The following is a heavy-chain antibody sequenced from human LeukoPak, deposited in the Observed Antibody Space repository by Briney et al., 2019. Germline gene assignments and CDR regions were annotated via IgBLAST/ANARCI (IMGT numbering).Heavy chain of an antibody. V-gene: IGHV1-18*01. D-gene: IGHD3-22*01. Sequence: GASVKVSCKASGYTFTSYGISWVRQAPGQGLEWMGWISAYNGNTNYAQKLQGRVTMTTDTSTSTAYMELRSLRSDDTAVYYCARVVRFGYYDSSGSDYWGQGTLVTVSS. J-gene: IGHJ4*02. CDR2: ISAYNGNT. CDR3: ARVVRFGYYDSSGSDY. CDR1: GYTFTSYG.